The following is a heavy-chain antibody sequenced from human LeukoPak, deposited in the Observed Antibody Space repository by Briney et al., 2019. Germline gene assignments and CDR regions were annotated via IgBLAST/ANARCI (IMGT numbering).Heavy chain of an antibody. Sequence: GRSLRLSCAASGFTFSSYAMHWVRQAPGKGLEWVAVISYDGSNKYYADSVKGRFTISRDNSKNTLYLQMNSLRAEDTAVYYCAKDDTPYGSGDFPVDYWGQGTLVTVSS. CDR2: ISYDGSNK. CDR3: AKDDTPYGSGDFPVDY. D-gene: IGHD3-10*01. V-gene: IGHV3-30-3*01. J-gene: IGHJ4*02. CDR1: GFTFSSYA.